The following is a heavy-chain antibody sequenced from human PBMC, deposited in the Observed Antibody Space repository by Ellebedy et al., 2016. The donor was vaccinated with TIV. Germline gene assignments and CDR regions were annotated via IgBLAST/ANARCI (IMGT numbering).Heavy chain of an antibody. D-gene: IGHD1-26*01. J-gene: IGHJ4*02. V-gene: IGHV4-39*01. CDR3: VRRTDSGSYYDYFNS. Sequence: SETLSLTCTVSGGSISRSSYYWGWIRQPPEKGLEWIGSIYYSGSTYYNPSLKSRVTISVDTSKNQFFLRLKSVTAADTAVYHCVRRTDSGSYYDYFNSWGRGILVTVSS. CDR2: IYYSGST. CDR1: GGSISRSSYY.